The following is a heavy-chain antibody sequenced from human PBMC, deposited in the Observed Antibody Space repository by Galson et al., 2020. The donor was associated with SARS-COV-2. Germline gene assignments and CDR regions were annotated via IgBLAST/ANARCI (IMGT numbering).Heavy chain of an antibody. Sequence: GGSLRLSCAASGFTFSSYGMHWVRQAPGKGLEWVAVISYDGSNKYYADSVKGRFTISRDNSKNTLYLQMNSLRAEDTAVYYCAKSWWDSSGYYYVPPQYYYDYYGMDVWGQGTTVTVSS. D-gene: IGHD3-22*01. CDR3: AKSWWDSSGYYYVPPQYYYDYYGMDV. CDR2: ISYDGSNK. CDR1: GFTFSSYG. J-gene: IGHJ6*02. V-gene: IGHV3-30*18.